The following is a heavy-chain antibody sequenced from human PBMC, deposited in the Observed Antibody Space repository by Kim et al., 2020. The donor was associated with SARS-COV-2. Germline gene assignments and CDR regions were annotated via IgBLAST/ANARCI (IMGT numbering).Heavy chain of an antibody. Sequence: ERFYGDSVKCRFTNAKDNAKNSLYLQMNSRGAEDTAVYYCARDPDTGTADYWGQGTLVTVSS. V-gene: IGHV3-7*01. CDR2: ER. D-gene: IGHD2-8*02. J-gene: IGHJ4*02. CDR3: ARDPDTGTADY.